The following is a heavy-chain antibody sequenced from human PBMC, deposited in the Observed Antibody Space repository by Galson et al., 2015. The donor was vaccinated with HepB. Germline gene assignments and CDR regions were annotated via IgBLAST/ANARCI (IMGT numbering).Heavy chain of an antibody. Sequence: GKASCKAAGYTFASYDMHWVRQAPGQGLEWRGIINPSGGSTSYAQKFQGRVTMTRDTSTSTVYMELSSLRSDDTAVYYCARDWLAARPGWFDPWGQGTLVTVSS. CDR1: GYTFASYD. J-gene: IGHJ5*02. CDR2: INPSGGST. V-gene: IGHV1-46*01. D-gene: IGHD6-6*01. CDR3: ARDWLAARPGWFDP.